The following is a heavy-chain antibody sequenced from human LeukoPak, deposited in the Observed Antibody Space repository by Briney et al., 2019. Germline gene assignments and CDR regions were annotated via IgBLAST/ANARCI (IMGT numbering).Heavy chain of an antibody. CDR1: GGSMNNYY. J-gene: IGHJ4*02. CDR2: IYNSGTT. V-gene: IGHV4-59*12. Sequence: SETLSLTCTVSGGSMNNYYWTWIRQPPGKGLEWIGYIYNSGTTNYNPSLKSRVIISVDTSKNQFSLKVTSVTAADTAVYYCAREMATVSMRLFDFRGQGTLVTVSS. CDR3: AREMATVSMRLFDF. D-gene: IGHD5-24*01.